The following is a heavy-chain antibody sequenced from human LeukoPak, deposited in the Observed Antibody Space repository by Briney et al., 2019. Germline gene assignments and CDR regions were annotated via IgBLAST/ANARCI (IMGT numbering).Heavy chain of an antibody. CDR3: ARVDGDYAVDY. CDR1: GGSISSYY. CDR2: IYYSGST. Sequence: PSETLSLTCTVSGGSISSYYWSWIRQPPGKGLEWIGYIYYSGSTNYNPSLKSRVTISVDTSKNQFSLKLSSVTAADTAVYYCARVDGDYAVDYWGQGTLVTVSP. D-gene: IGHD4-17*01. V-gene: IGHV4-59*01. J-gene: IGHJ4*02.